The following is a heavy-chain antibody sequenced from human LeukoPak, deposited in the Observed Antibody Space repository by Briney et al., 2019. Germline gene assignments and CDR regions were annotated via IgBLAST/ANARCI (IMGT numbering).Heavy chain of an antibody. Sequence: GGSLRLSCAASGFTFTNSAMGWVRQAPGKGLEWVSIISTSGGSTYYADSVKGRFTISRDNSKNTLYLQMNSLRVEDTAIYYCAKARSGWYLFDYWGQETLVTVSS. CDR3: AKARSGWYLFDY. CDR1: GFTFTNSA. J-gene: IGHJ4*02. CDR2: ISTSGGST. D-gene: IGHD6-19*01. V-gene: IGHV3-23*01.